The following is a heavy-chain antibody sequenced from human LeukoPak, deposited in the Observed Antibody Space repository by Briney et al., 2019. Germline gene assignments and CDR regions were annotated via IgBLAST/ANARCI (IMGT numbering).Heavy chain of an antibody. V-gene: IGHV1-69*04. J-gene: IGHJ4*02. CDR3: ASGGPDIVVVPAAAYFDY. CDR1: GGTFSSYA. Sequence: SVKVSCKASGGTFSSYAISWVRQAPGQGLEWMGRIIPIFGIANYAQKFQGRVTTTADKSTSTAYMELSSLRSEDTAVYYCASGGPDIVVVPAAAYFDYWGQGTLVTVSS. D-gene: IGHD2-2*01. CDR2: IIPIFGIA.